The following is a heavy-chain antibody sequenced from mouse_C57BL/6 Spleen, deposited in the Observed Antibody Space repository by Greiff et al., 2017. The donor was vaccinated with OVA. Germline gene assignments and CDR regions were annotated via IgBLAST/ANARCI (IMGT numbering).Heavy chain of an antibody. CDR2: IDPSDSET. Sequence: QVQLQQPGAELVRPGSSVKLSCKASGYTFTSYWMHWVKQRPIQGLEWIGNIDPSDSETHYNQKFKDKATLTVDKSSSPAYMQLSSLTAEDSAVYYCARYGPEYGNYPAWFAYWGQGTLVTVSA. J-gene: IGHJ3*01. CDR1: GYTFTSYW. CDR3: ARYGPEYGNYPAWFAY. D-gene: IGHD2-10*02. V-gene: IGHV1-52*01.